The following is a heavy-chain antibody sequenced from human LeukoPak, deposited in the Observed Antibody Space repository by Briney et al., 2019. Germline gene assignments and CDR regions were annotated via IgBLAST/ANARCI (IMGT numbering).Heavy chain of an antibody. D-gene: IGHD3-10*01. V-gene: IGHV1-2*02. CDR1: GYTFTGYC. CDR3: ARAALGVWFGEPLGGPTEY. CDR2: INPNSGGT. Sequence: ASVKASCKSSGYTFTGYCIHWVRQAPGQGLEWMGWINPNSGGTYYAQSFQDRVTMTRDTSISTAYMELSRLRSDDTAVYYCARAALGVWFGEPLGGPTEYWGRGTLVTVSS. J-gene: IGHJ4*02.